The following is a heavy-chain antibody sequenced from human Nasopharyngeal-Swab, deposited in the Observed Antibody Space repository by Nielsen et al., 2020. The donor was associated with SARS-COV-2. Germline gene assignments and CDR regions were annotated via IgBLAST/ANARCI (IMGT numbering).Heavy chain of an antibody. CDR2: ISWDGETT. V-gene: IGHV3-43*01. CDR1: GFMFDDST. Sequence: GESLKISCAASGFMFDDSTMHWVRQVPGKGLEWVSLISWDGETTYYADSVKGRFTISRDNSENSLYLQMNSLRTEDTALYYCAKAGMALTTPSSKIRFLEWLLVYWGQGTPVTVSS. J-gene: IGHJ4*02. CDR3: AKAGMALTTPSSKIRFLEWLLVY. D-gene: IGHD3-3*01.